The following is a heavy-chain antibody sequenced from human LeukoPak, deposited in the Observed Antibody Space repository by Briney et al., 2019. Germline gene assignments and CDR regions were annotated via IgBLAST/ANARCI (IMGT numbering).Heavy chain of an antibody. CDR1: GFTFSSYE. CDR2: ISTSGSSV. D-gene: IGHD6-13*01. CDR3: ARDPGGYSSYQFDY. J-gene: IGHJ4*02. Sequence: GGSLRLSCAASGFTFSSYEMNWVRQAPGEGLEWISYISTSGSSVKYADSVKGRFTISRDNAKNSLYLQMNSLRAEDTALYYCARDPGGYSSYQFDYWGQGTLVTVSS. V-gene: IGHV3-48*03.